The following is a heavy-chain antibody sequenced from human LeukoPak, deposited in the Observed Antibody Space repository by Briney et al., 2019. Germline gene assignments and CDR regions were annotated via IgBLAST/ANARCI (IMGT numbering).Heavy chain of an antibody. Sequence: GASLQISCKGSGYSFTSYWIGWVRPLPGKVLEWMGIIYPGDSDTRYSPSFQGQVTISADKSISTAYLQWSSLKASDTAMYYCARRATFDYGDYGSFDRWGQGTLVTVSS. D-gene: IGHD4-17*01. CDR1: GYSFTSYW. CDR2: IYPGDSDT. J-gene: IGHJ5*02. CDR3: ARRATFDYGDYGSFDR. V-gene: IGHV5-51*01.